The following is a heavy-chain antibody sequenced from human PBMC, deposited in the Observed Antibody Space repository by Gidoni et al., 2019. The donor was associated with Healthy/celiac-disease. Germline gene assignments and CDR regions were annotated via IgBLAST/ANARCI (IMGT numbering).Heavy chain of an antibody. CDR1: GFTFSSYG. CDR3: ARDLLNGAGYYYYGMDV. Sequence: QVQLVESGGGVVQPGRSLRLSCAASGFTFSSYGMHWVRQAPGKGLEWVAVIWYDGSNKYYADSVKGRFTISRDNSKNTLYLQMNSLRAEDTAVYYCARDLLNGAGYYYYGMDVWGQGTTVTVSS. CDR2: IWYDGSNK. V-gene: IGHV3-33*01. J-gene: IGHJ6*02. D-gene: IGHD2-8*01.